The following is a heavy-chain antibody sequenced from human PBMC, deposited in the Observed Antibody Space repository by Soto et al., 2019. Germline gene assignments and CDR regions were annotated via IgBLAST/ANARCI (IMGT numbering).Heavy chain of an antibody. CDR3: AREGPGIAVAGNFDY. D-gene: IGHD6-19*01. V-gene: IGHV3-30-3*01. CDR2: ISYDGSNK. CDR1: GFTFSSYA. Sequence: QVQLVESGGGVVQPGRSLRLSCAASGFTFSSYAMHWVRQAPGKGLEWVAVISYDGSNKYYADSVKGRFTISRDNSKNTLYLQMNSLRAEDTAVYYGAREGPGIAVAGNFDYWGQGTLVTVSS. J-gene: IGHJ4*02.